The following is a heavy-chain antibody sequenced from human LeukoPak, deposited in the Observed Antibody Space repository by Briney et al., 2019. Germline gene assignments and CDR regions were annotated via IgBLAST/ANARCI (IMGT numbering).Heavy chain of an antibody. Sequence: PGGSLRLSCAVSGFTFSSYSMNWVRQAPGKGLEWLSYISSNIDTTYYADSVRGRFTISRDNAKNSLYLQMNSLRAEVTAVYYCARKRGHDAFDIWGQGTMVTVSS. J-gene: IGHJ3*02. CDR3: ARKRGHDAFDI. CDR1: GFTFSSYS. CDR2: ISSNIDTT. V-gene: IGHV3-48*01. D-gene: IGHD5-24*01.